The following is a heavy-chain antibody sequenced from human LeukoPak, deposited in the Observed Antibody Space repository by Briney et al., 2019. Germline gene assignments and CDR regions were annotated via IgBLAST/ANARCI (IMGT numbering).Heavy chain of an antibody. CDR2: INHSGST. Sequence: PSETLSLTCAVYGGSFSGYYWSWIRQPPGKGLEWIGEINHSGSTNYNPSLKSRVTISVDTSKNQFSLKLSSVTAADTAVYYCARGSRPSCYSGYWFDPWGQGTLVTVSS. V-gene: IGHV4-34*01. J-gene: IGHJ5*02. CDR3: ARGSRPSCYSGYWFDP. CDR1: GGSFSGYY. D-gene: IGHD2-15*01.